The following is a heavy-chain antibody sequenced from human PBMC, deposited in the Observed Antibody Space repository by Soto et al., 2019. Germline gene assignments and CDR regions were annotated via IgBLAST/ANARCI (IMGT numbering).Heavy chain of an antibody. V-gene: IGHV3-23*04. CDR3: AKLRSSAHDY. CDR2: VTSSGDRT. Sequence: EVQIVESGGGLVQPGGSLRLSCAASGFSFDTYAMSWVRQAPGKGLEWVSAVTSSGDRTYYADSVKGRFIISRDHAKNKLFLQMNSPSAADTALYFCAKLRSSAHDYWGQGTPVTVSA. J-gene: IGHJ4*02. CDR1: GFSFDTYA. D-gene: IGHD2-2*01.